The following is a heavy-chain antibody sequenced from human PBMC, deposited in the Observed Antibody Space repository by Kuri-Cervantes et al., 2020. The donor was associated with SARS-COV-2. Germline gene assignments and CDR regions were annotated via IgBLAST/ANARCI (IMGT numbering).Heavy chain of an antibody. CDR1: GYTFTDYY. D-gene: IGHD3-10*01. J-gene: IGHJ6*02. CDR3: ARGMVRGVIQYYYYGMDV. Sequence: GSVKVSCKASGYTFTDYYMHWVRQAPGQGLEWMGWINPNSGGTNYSQKFQGWVTMTRDTSISTAYMELSRLRSDDTAVYYCARGMVRGVIQYYYYGMDVWGQGTTVTVSS. CDR2: INPNSGGT. V-gene: IGHV1-2*04.